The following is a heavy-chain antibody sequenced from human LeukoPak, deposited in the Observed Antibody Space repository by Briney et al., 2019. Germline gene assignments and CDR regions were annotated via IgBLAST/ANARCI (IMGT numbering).Heavy chain of an antibody. D-gene: IGHD2-2*01. CDR1: GFTSSDYT. Sequence: PGGSLRLSCAASGFTSSDYTMNWVRQAPGKGLEWVSGISVSDDSTYYADSVKGRFTMSRDKSNNMLYLQMNSLRAEDTAVYYCAKDRYCSSTNCPYDYWGQGTLVTVSS. CDR2: ISVSDDST. J-gene: IGHJ4*02. V-gene: IGHV3-23*01. CDR3: AKDRYCSSTNCPYDY.